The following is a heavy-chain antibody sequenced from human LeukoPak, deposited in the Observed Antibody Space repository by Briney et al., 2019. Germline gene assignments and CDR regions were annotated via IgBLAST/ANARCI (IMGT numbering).Heavy chain of an antibody. CDR3: ARDLSGSYYAWFDP. J-gene: IGHJ5*02. CDR2: IYTSGST. Sequence: SETLSLTCTVSGGSISSYYWSWIRHPAGKGLEWIGRIYTSGSTNYNPSLKSRVTISVDKSKNQFSLKLSSVTAADTAVYYCARDLSGSYYAWFDPWGQGTLVTVSS. V-gene: IGHV4-4*07. D-gene: IGHD1-26*01. CDR1: GGSISSYY.